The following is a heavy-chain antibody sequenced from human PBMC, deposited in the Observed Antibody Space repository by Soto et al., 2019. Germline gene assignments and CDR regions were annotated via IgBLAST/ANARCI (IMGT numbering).Heavy chain of an antibody. Sequence: SGTVSLSCAVGGGSFSGYYCSWIRQPPGKGLEWIGEINHSGSTNYNPSLKSRVTISVDTSKNQFSLKLSSVTAADTAVYYCATRLIAVAGTNNWFDPWGQGTLVPVSS. D-gene: IGHD6-19*01. J-gene: IGHJ5*02. CDR1: GGSFSGYY. V-gene: IGHV4-34*01. CDR3: ATRLIAVAGTNNWFDP. CDR2: INHSGST.